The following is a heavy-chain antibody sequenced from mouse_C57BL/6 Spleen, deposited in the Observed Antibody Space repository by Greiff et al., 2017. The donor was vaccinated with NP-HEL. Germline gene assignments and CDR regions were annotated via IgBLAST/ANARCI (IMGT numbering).Heavy chain of an antibody. CDR1: GYTFTTYP. Sequence: QLKQSGAELVKPGASVKMSCKASGYTFTTYPIEWMKQNHGKSLEWIGNFHPYNDDTKYNEKFKGKATLTVEKSSSTVYLELSRLTSDDSAVYYCARGYYGSSYRYFDVWGTGTTVTVSS. CDR2: FHPYNDDT. D-gene: IGHD1-1*01. J-gene: IGHJ1*03. V-gene: IGHV1-47*01. CDR3: ARGYYGSSYRYFDV.